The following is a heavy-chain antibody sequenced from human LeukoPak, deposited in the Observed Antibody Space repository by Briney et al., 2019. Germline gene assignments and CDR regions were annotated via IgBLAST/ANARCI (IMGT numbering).Heavy chain of an antibody. V-gene: IGHV1-3*01. D-gene: IGHD3-16*02. J-gene: IGHJ4*02. Sequence: ASVKVSCKASGYTFTSYAMHWVRQAPGQRLEWMGWINAGNGNTKYSQKFQGRVTITRDTSASTAYMELSSLRSEDTAVYYCARDDYVWGSYLHWGQGTLVTVSS. CDR1: GYTFTSYA. CDR2: INAGNGNT. CDR3: ARDDYVWGSYLH.